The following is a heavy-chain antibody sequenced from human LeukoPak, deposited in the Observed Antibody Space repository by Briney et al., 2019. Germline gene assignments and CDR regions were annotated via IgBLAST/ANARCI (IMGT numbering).Heavy chain of an antibody. CDR3: ARVQAVAGTGDYFDY. CDR2: IKSKTDGGTT. D-gene: IGHD6-19*01. V-gene: IGHV3-15*01. J-gene: IGHJ4*02. Sequence: GGSLRLSCAASGFTFSNAWMSWVRQAPGKGLEWVGRIKSKTDGGTTDYAAPVKGRFTISRDDSKNTLYLQMNSLRAEDTAVYYCARVQAVAGTGDYFDYWGQGTLVTVSS. CDR1: GFTFSNAW.